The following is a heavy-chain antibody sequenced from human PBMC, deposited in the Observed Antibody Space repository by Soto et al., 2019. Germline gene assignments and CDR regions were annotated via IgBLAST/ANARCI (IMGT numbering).Heavy chain of an antibody. Sequence: QVPLVQSGAEVKKPGASVKVSCKASGYTFTTYGITWVRQAPGQGLEWMGWISGFNGNTNYAQKFQGRVSMTTDTSTNTAYMELRSLGSDDTAVYYCAREILPASPREFDYWGQGTLVTVSS. CDR3: AREILPASPREFDY. J-gene: IGHJ4*02. D-gene: IGHD2-15*01. CDR2: ISGFNGNT. CDR1: GYTFTTYG. V-gene: IGHV1-18*01.